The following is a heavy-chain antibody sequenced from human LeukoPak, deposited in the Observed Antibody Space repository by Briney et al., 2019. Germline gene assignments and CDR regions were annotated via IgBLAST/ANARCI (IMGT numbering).Heavy chain of an antibody. D-gene: IGHD1-14*01. V-gene: IGHV3-33*01. Sequence: GGSLRLSCAASGFTFSSYGMHWVRQAPGKGLEWVAVIWYDGSNKYYADSVKGRFTISRDNSKNTLYLQMNSLRAEDTAVSYCARAGSGGYYYYYMDVWGKGTTVTVSS. CDR2: IWYDGSNK. J-gene: IGHJ6*03. CDR1: GFTFSSYG. CDR3: ARAGSGGYYYYYMDV.